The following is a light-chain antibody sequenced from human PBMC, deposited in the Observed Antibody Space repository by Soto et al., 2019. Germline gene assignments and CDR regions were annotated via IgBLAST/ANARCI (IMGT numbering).Light chain of an antibody. CDR3: QQLNTFPLT. V-gene: IGKV1D-12*01. J-gene: IGKJ5*01. CDR2: AAS. Sequence: DLQMTQSPSSVSASVGDRVTITCRASQGISSWLAWYQQKPGRAPKLLIYAASRLQSGVPSRFSGSGSGTHFILTINGLQPEDFATYYCQQLNTFPLTFGQGTRLDIK. CDR1: QGISSW.